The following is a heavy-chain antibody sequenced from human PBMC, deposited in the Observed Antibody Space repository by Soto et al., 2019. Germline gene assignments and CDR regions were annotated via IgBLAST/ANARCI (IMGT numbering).Heavy chain of an antibody. CDR1: EFSFNIFN. Sequence: WGSLVLSCLSSEFSFNIFNMDWIRRAPGRGLELVASISVSGDNIYYGDSVQGRFTISRDNSKRSVFLDLSSLRVEDTAVYYCARDLGLLKSLFDYWGQGTMVTVSS. CDR3: ARDLGLLKSLFDY. J-gene: IGHJ4*02. V-gene: IGHV3-21*01. CDR2: ISVSGDNI. D-gene: IGHD3-16*01.